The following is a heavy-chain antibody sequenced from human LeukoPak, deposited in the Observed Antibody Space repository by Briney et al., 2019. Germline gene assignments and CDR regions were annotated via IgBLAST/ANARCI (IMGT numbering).Heavy chain of an antibody. CDR1: GGTFSSYA. D-gene: IGHD2-15*01. V-gene: IGHV1-69*13. CDR2: IIPIFGTA. J-gene: IGHJ3*02. Sequence: SVKVSCKASGGTFSSYATSWVRQAPGQGLEWMGEIIPIFGTANYAQKFQGRVTITADESTSTAYMELSSLRSEDTAVYYCARAGYCSGGSCSTDAFDIWGQGTMVTVSS. CDR3: ARAGYCSGGSCSTDAFDI.